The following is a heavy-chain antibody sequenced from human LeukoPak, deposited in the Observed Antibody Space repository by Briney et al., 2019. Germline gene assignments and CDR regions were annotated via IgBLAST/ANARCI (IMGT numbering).Heavy chain of an antibody. D-gene: IGHD3-9*01. CDR2: IYTSGST. CDR1: GGSISSYY. V-gene: IGHV4-4*07. J-gene: IGHJ5*02. Sequence: SETLSLTCTVSGGSISSYYWSWIRQPAGKGLEWIGRIYTSGSTNYNPSLMSRVTISVDKSKNQLSLKLSSVTAADTAVYYCARGRDGTGYSLDWFDPWGQGTLVTVSS. CDR3: ARGRDGTGYSLDWFDP.